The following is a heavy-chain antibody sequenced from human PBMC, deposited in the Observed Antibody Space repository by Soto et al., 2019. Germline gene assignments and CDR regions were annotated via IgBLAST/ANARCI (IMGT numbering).Heavy chain of an antibody. V-gene: IGHV3-15*07. CDR3: TTDSIAAAEPQHYYYYYGLDV. D-gene: IGHD6-13*01. Sequence: EVQLVESGGGLVKPGGSLRLSCAASGFTFSNAWMNWVRQAPGKGLEWVGRIKSKTDGGTTDYAAPVKGRFTISRDDSKNQLYLQMNSLKTEDTAVYYCTTDSIAAAEPQHYYYYYGLDVWGQGTTVTVSS. J-gene: IGHJ6*02. CDR1: GFTFSNAW. CDR2: IKSKTDGGTT.